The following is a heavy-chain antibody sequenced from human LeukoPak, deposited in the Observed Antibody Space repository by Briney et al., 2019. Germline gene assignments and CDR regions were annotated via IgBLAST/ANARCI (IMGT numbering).Heavy chain of an antibody. CDR3: ARRPGWLVSYYYYYYMDV. D-gene: IGHD6-19*01. V-gene: IGHV4-61*02. Sequence: PSETLSLTCTVSGDSISSGSYYWSWIRQPAGKGLEWIGRIYTSGSTNYNPSLKSRVTTSVDTSKNQFSLKLSSVTAADTAVYYCARRPGWLVSYYYYYYMDVWGKGTTVTVSS. CDR2: IYTSGST. CDR1: GDSISSGSYY. J-gene: IGHJ6*03.